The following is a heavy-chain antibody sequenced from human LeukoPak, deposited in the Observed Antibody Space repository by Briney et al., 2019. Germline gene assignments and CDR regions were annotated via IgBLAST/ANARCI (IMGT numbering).Heavy chain of an antibody. CDR3: VRIPNSANFPNWFDP. CDR2: ISGSSSHI. CDR1: GFTFSSYE. Sequence: PGGSLRLSCAASGFTFSSYEMNWVRQAPGKGLEWISSISGSSSHIYYADSVKGRFTISRDNAKDSLYLQMNSLRAEDTALYYCVRIPNSANFPNWFDPWGQGTLVTVSS. V-gene: IGHV3-21*01. D-gene: IGHD4/OR15-4a*01. J-gene: IGHJ5*02.